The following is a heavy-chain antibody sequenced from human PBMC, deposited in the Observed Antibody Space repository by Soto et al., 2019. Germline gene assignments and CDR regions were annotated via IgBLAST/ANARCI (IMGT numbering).Heavy chain of an antibody. V-gene: IGHV3-66*01. Sequence: EVQLVESGGGLVQPGGSLRLSCAASGFTVSNNYMCWVRQAPGKGLEWVSLIYSGGVTHYADSVRVRFTISRDNSRNTLYLQMNSLRADDTAVYYCAKRGTTVTTSLWYWGQGTLVTVSS. CDR1: GFTVSNNY. CDR2: IYSGGVT. J-gene: IGHJ4*02. D-gene: IGHD4-17*01. CDR3: AKRGTTVTTSLWY.